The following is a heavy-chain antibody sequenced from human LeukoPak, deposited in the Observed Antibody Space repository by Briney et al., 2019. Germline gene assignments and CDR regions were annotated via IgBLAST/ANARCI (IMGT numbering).Heavy chain of an antibody. Sequence: GGPLRLSCAASGFTFSSFSMNWVRQAPGKGLVWVSRISPDGSTTGHADSVKGRFTTSRDNAKNTLFLQMNSLRAEDTAVYYCTRDFDFSSAIWGQGTLVTVSS. D-gene: IGHD3-3*01. CDR2: ISPDGSTT. V-gene: IGHV3-74*01. CDR1: GFTFSSFS. J-gene: IGHJ4*02. CDR3: TRDFDFSSAI.